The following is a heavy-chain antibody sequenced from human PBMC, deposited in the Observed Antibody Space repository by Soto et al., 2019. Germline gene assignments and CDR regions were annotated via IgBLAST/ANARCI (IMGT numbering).Heavy chain of an antibody. CDR3: ARDPADSSGAPYYFDY. CDR2: ISSDSSYE. CDR1: EFSFSTYS. Sequence: EVQLVESGGGLVKPGGSLRLSCAASEFSFSTYSMNWVRQSPGKGLEWVSSISSDSSYEYYADSVKGRFTISRDNAKNSLYLQMSSLRAEDTSVYYCARDPADSSGAPYYFDYWGQGTLFTGSS. D-gene: IGHD6-19*01. V-gene: IGHV3-21*01. J-gene: IGHJ4*02.